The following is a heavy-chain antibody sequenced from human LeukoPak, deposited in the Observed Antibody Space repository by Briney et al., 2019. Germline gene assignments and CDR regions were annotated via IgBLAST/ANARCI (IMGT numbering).Heavy chain of an antibody. CDR1: GFTFSNYG. V-gene: IGHV3-30*02. CDR2: IRYDGSEN. J-gene: IGHJ4*02. Sequence: PGGSLRLSCAASGFTFSNYGMHWVRQAPGKGLEWVAFIRYDGSENYYADSVSGRFTISRDNSKNTLYLQMSSLRAEDTAVYYCAKGTLGYCSGGSCYSGYWGQGTLVTVSS. CDR3: AKGTLGYCSGGSCYSGY. D-gene: IGHD2-15*01.